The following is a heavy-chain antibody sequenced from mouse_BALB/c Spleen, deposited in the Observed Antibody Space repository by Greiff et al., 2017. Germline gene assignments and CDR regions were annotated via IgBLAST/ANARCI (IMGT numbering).Heavy chain of an antibody. V-gene: IGHV5-6-3*01. CDR1: GFTFSSYG. J-gene: IGHJ4*01. CDR2: INSNGGST. Sequence: EVKLVESGGGLVQPGGSLKLSCAASGFTFSSYGMSWVRQTPDKRLELVATINSNGGSTYYPDSVKGRFTISRDNAKNTLYLQMSSLKSEDTAMYYCARVDGNSYAMDYWGQGTSVTVSS. D-gene: IGHD2-1*01. CDR3: ARVDGNSYAMDY.